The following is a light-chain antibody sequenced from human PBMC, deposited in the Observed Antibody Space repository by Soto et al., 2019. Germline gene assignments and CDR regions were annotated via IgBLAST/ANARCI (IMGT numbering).Light chain of an antibody. Sequence: DIQMTQSPSTLSASVGDRVTITCRASQSINTWLAWYQQKPGKAPKLLIYKASSLGSGVPSRFSGSGSGTDFSLTISSLQLDDFAIYYCQQYNSHSSYTFGQGTKLEIK. V-gene: IGKV1-5*03. CDR1: QSINTW. CDR2: KAS. CDR3: QQYNSHSSYT. J-gene: IGKJ2*01.